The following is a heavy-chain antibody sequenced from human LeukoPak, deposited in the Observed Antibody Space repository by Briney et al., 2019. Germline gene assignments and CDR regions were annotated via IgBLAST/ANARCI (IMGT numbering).Heavy chain of an antibody. V-gene: IGHV3-9*01. D-gene: IGHD3-3*01. CDR3: ARDPHYDFWSGSKPDY. CDR2: ISWKSGSV. Sequence: GGSLRLSCAASGFTFHDYAMHWVRQAPGEGLEWVSGISWKSGSVVYADSVKGRFTISRDNAKNSLYLQMNSLRAEDTAVYYCARDPHYDFWSGSKPDYWGQGTLVTVSP. J-gene: IGHJ4*02. CDR1: GFTFHDYA.